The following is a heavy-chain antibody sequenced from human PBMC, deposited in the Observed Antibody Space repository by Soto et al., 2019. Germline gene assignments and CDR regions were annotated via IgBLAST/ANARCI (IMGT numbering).Heavy chain of an antibody. Sequence: VGSLRLSCAVSVFTFSSYAMSCVRHAPGKWLEWVTAISGNGVGTYYADSVKGRFTISRDNSKNTLYLQMNSLRAEDTAVYYCATPHYYDTTGYSSRFHYWGQGTLVTVSS. CDR1: VFTFSSYA. CDR2: ISGNGVGT. D-gene: IGHD3-22*01. CDR3: ATPHYYDTTGYSSRFHY. J-gene: IGHJ4*02. V-gene: IGHV3-23*01.